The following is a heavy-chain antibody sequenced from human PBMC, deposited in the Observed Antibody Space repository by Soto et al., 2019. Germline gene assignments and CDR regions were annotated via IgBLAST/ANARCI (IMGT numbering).Heavy chain of an antibody. CDR1: GFTFGDYA. Sequence: LRLSCTASGFTFGDYAMSWFRQAPGKGLEWVGFIRSKAYGGTTEYAASVKGRFTISRDDSKSIAYLQMNSLKTEDTAVYYCTRAPPRSSWFDYWGQGTLVTVSS. J-gene: IGHJ4*02. D-gene: IGHD6-13*01. CDR3: TRAPPRSSWFDY. CDR2: IRSKAYGGTT. V-gene: IGHV3-49*03.